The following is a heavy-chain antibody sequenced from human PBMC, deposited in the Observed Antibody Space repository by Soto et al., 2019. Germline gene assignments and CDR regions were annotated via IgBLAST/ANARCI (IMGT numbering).Heavy chain of an antibody. V-gene: IGHV4-61*01. J-gene: IGHJ6*02. CDR1: GGSVSSGSYY. Sequence: KPSETLSLTCTVSGGSVSSGSYYWSWIRQPPGKGLEWIGYIYYSGSTNYNPSLKSRVTISVDTSKNQFSLKLSSVTAADTAVYYCARGGFYGMDVWGQGTTVTVSS. CDR2: IYYSGST. CDR3: ARGGFYGMDV. D-gene: IGHD3-10*01.